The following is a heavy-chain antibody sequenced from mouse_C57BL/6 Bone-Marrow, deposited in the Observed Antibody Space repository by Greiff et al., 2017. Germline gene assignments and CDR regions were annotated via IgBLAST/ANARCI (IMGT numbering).Heavy chain of an antibody. J-gene: IGHJ2*01. CDR1: GFNFKDDY. Sequence: EVQLQQSGAELVRPGASVKLSCTASGFNFKDDYMHWVKQRPEQGLEWIGWIDPENGDTEYASKFQGKATITADTSSNTAYLQLSSLTSEDTAVYYCTTSGLDFDYWGQGTTLTVSS. CDR2: IDPENGDT. V-gene: IGHV14-4*01. CDR3: TTSGLDFDY. D-gene: IGHD3-1*01.